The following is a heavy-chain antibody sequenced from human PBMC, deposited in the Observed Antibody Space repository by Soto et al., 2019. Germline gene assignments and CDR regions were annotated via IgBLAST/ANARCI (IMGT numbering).Heavy chain of an antibody. D-gene: IGHD3-10*01. CDR1: GGSFSSYY. CDR3: ARYFRGVISPFDY. CDR2: IYHSGST. Sequence: TSETLSLTCAVQGGSFSSYYWSWIRQPPGKGLEWIGYIYHSGSTNYNPSLKSRVTISVDTSKNQFSLKLSSVTAADTAVYYCARYFRGVISPFDYWGQGTLVTVSS. J-gene: IGHJ4*02. V-gene: IGHV4-59*08.